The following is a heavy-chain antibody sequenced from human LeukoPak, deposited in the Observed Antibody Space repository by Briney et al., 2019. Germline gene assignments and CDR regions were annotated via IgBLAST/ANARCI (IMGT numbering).Heavy chain of an antibody. V-gene: IGHV4-59*11. D-gene: IGHD5-24*01. J-gene: IGHJ6*04. CDR2: IYYSGST. CDR1: GGSISSHY. Sequence: SETLSLTCTVSGGSISSHYWSWIRQPPGKGLEWIGYIYYSGSTNYNPSLKSRVTISVDTSKNQFSLKMSSVTAADTAVYYCARFDGYYGMDVWGKGTTVTVSS. CDR3: ARFDGYYGMDV.